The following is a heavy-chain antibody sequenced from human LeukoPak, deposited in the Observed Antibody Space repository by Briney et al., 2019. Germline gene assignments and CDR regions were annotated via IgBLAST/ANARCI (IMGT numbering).Heavy chain of an antibody. CDR3: ARLVADSGYVIDY. CDR1: GGSISSSGYY. J-gene: IGHJ4*02. V-gene: IGHV4-39*01. CDR2: IYYSGST. Sequence: SETLSLTCTVSGGSISSSGYYWGWIRQPPGKGLEWIGSIYYSGSTYYNPSLKSRVTISVDTSKNQFSLKLSSVTAADTAVYYCARLVADSGYVIDYWGQGTLVTVSS. D-gene: IGHD5-12*01.